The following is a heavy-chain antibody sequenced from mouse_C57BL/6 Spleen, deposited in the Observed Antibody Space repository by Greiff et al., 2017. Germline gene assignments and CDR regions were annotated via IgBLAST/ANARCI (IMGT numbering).Heavy chain of an antibody. J-gene: IGHJ4*01. Sequence: DVMLVESGGGLVKPGGSLKLSCAASGFTFSSYTMSWVRQTPEKRLEWVATISGGGGNTYYPDSVKGRFTISRANAKNTLYLQMSSLRSEDTALYYCARRQLITTVVAPYAMDYWGQGTSVTVSS. CDR2: ISGGGGNT. CDR1: GFTFSSYT. D-gene: IGHD1-1*01. CDR3: ARRQLITTVVAPYAMDY. V-gene: IGHV5-9*01.